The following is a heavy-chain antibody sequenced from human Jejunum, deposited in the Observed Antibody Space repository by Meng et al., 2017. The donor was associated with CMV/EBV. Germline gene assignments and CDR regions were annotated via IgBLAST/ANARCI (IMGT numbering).Heavy chain of an antibody. V-gene: IGHV1-18*04. CDR1: GYTFTDAN. CDR2: ISLGNGQT. J-gene: IGHJ4*02. D-gene: IGHD7-27*01. CDR3: ARDVWGFDY. Sequence: VPRTRSGYWLKKPGASVKISCKNSGYTFTDANIGWVRQAPGQGLEWVGWISLGNGQTVYGHKVQGRVTVTTDTSTSTAYMELRSLRSDDTAMYYCARDVWGFDYWGQGTLVTVSS.